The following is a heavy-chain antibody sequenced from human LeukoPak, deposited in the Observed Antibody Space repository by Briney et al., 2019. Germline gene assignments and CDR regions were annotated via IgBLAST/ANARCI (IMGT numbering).Heavy chain of an antibody. D-gene: IGHD3-22*01. CDR1: GFTFSSYW. V-gene: IGHV3-7*02. CDR3: ARVSYYDSSGYYNY. J-gene: IGHJ4*02. CDR2: IKEDGSEK. Sequence: GGSLRLSCSASGFTFSSYWMKWVRQAPGKGLEWVASIKEDGSEKYYVDSVKGRFTISRDNAKNSLYLQMNSLRAEDTAVYYCARVSYYDSSGYYNYWGQGTLVTVSS.